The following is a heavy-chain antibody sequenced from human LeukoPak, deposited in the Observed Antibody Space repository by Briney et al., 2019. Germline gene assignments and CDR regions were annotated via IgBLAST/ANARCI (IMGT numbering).Heavy chain of an antibody. V-gene: IGHV3-30*03. D-gene: IGHD1-26*01. CDR3: ASLGATVTPYYFDY. Sequence: GRSLRLSCAASGFTFSSYGMHWVRQAPGKGLEWVAVISYDGSNKYYADSVKGRFTISRDNSKNSLYLQMNSLRAEDTAVYYCASLGATVTPYYFDYWGQGTLVTVSS. J-gene: IGHJ4*02. CDR2: ISYDGSNK. CDR1: GFTFSSYG.